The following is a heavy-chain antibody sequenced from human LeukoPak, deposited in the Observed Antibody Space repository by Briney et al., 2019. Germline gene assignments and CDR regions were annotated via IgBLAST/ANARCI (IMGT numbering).Heavy chain of an antibody. CDR1: GFTFSSYS. V-gene: IGHV3-21*01. Sequence: GGSLRLSCAASGFTFSSYSMNWVRQAPGKGLEWVPSISSSSSYIYYADSVKGRFTISRDNAKNSLYLQMNSLRAEDTAVYYCASYYDFWSGYPTDYWGQGTLVTVSS. CDR2: ISSSSSYI. J-gene: IGHJ4*02. D-gene: IGHD3-3*01. CDR3: ASYYDFWSGYPTDY.